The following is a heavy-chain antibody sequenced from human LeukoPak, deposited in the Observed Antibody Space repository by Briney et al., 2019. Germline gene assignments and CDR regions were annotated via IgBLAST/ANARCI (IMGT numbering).Heavy chain of an antibody. Sequence: SSETLSLTCTVSGGSISSSSYYWGWIRQPPGKGLEWIGSIYYSGSTYYNPSLKSRVTISVDTSKNQFSLKLSSVTAADTAVYYCARQKRAAAGMDWFDPWGQGTLVTVSS. D-gene: IGHD6-13*01. J-gene: IGHJ5*02. V-gene: IGHV4-39*01. CDR2: IYYSGST. CDR1: GGSISSSSYY. CDR3: ARQKRAAAGMDWFDP.